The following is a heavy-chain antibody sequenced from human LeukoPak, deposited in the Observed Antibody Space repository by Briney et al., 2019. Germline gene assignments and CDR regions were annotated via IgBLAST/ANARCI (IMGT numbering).Heavy chain of an antibody. V-gene: IGHV6-1*01. CDR3: ARGAWSSSWSGDDAFDI. J-gene: IGHJ3*02. CDR1: GDSVSINSAA. Sequence: SQTLSLTCAISGDSVSINSAAWNWIRQSPSRGLEWLGRTYYRSKWYNDYAVSVKSRITINPDTSKNQFSLQLNSVTPEDTAVYYCARGAWSSSWSGDDAFDIWGQGTMVTVSS. D-gene: IGHD6-13*01. CDR2: TYYRSKWYN.